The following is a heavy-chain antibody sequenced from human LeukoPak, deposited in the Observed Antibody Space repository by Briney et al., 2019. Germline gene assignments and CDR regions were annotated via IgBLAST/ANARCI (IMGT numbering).Heavy chain of an antibody. D-gene: IGHD3-16*01. CDR3: VREKSGGTYDY. CDR1: GYTFTAYY. CDR2: IRPGDTRT. J-gene: IGHJ4*02. V-gene: IGHV1-46*01. Sequence: ASVKVSCTGSGYTFTAYYIQWVRQAPGQGLGWMGTIRPGDTRTTYAQKFQGRVTMTWDMSTTTGYMELSSLGSEDTAVYYCVREKSGGTYDYGGQGTLVTVSS.